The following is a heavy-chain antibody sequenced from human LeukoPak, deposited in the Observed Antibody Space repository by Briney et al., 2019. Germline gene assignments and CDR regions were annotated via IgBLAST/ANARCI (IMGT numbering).Heavy chain of an antibody. CDR3: ARRDSSRWREGSFDI. CDR1: GGSISSYY. J-gene: IGHJ3*02. D-gene: IGHD4-11*01. Sequence: SSETLSLTCSVSGGSISSYYWSWIRQPPGKGLEWIGYIYYSGSTTSFNPSLKSRATISLDTSKNQFSLKLSSVSTADTAVYYCARRDSSRWREGSFDIWGQGTMVTVSS. V-gene: IGHV4-59*01. CDR2: IYYSGSTT.